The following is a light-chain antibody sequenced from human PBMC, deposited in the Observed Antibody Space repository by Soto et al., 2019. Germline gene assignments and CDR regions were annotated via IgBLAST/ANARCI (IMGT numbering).Light chain of an antibody. CDR3: QQYNNWPHT. V-gene: IGKV3-15*01. CDR1: QSVSSK. J-gene: IGKJ2*01. Sequence: EIVMTHSPATLSVSPGEGATLSSRASQSVSSKLAWFQQKPGQAPSLLIYGVSTRATGVPVRFSGSGSGTEFTLTINSLQSEDFAVYYCQQYNNWPHTFGQGTK. CDR2: GVS.